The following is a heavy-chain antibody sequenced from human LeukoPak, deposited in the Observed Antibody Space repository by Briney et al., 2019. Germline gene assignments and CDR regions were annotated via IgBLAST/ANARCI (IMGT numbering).Heavy chain of an antibody. V-gene: IGHV3-11*06. CDR1: GFTFSDYY. Sequence: GGSLRLSCEASGFTFSDYYMSWIRQAPGKGLEWVSYISSSSYTNYADSVKGRFTISRDNAKNSLYLQMNSLRAEDTAVYYCARGSDYYDSSGIPQAFDIWGQGTMVTVSS. CDR2: ISSSSYT. D-gene: IGHD3-22*01. CDR3: ARGSDYYDSSGIPQAFDI. J-gene: IGHJ3*02.